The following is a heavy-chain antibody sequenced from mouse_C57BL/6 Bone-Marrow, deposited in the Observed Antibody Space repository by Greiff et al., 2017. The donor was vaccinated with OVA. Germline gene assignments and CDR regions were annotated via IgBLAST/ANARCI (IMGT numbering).Heavy chain of an antibody. CDR1: GYTFTDYY. CDR2: INPYNGGT. CDR3: ARLLRYWYFDG. J-gene: IGHJ1*03. D-gene: IGHD1-1*01. V-gene: IGHV1-19*01. Sequence: EVQLQQSGPVLVKPGASVKMSCKASGYTFTDYYMNWVKQSHGKSLEWIGVINPYNGGTSYNQKFKGKATLTVDKSSSTAYMELNSLTSEDSAVYYCARLLRYWYFDGWGTGTTVTVSS.